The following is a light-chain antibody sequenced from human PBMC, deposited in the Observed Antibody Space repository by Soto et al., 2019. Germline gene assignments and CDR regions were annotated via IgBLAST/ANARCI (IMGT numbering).Light chain of an antibody. CDR1: SSNIGSNI. V-gene: IGLV1-44*01. CDR3: ATWDDSLNGVV. J-gene: IGLJ2*01. CDR2: SNN. Sequence: QSVLTQPPSASGTPGQRVTISCSGSSSNIGSNIVNWYQHIPGTTPKLLIYSNNQRPSGVPDRFSCSKSGTSASLAISGLQSEDEADYYCATWDDSLNGVVLGGGTKLTVL.